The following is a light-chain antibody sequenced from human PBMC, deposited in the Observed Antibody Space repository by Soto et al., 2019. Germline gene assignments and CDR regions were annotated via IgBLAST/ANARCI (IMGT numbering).Light chain of an antibody. Sequence: DMQRTQSPATLSASVGDSVTITCRASQSITKWLAWYQLKPGKAPKLLIHEASNLHSGVSSRFTGSGSGTDFTLTITSLQPEDFATYYCQQYKSSWTFGQGNKADIK. J-gene: IGKJ1*01. CDR3: QQYKSSWT. CDR2: EAS. CDR1: QSITKW. V-gene: IGKV1-5*03.